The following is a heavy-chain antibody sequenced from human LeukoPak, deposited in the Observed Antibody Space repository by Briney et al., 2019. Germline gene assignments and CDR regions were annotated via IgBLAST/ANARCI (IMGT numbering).Heavy chain of an antibody. CDR3: ARPPMGGGYSFGPFDY. D-gene: IGHD5-18*01. CDR2: ISYAGSDE. Sequence: PGGSLRLSCAASGFTFSNYAMHWVRQAPGKGLEWVAIISYAGSDENCADSVKGRFTISRDNSINTLYLQMNRLINEDTPVYFRARPPMGGGYSFGPFDYWGQATLVTGSA. CDR1: GFTFSNYA. J-gene: IGHJ4*02. V-gene: IGHV3-30-3*01.